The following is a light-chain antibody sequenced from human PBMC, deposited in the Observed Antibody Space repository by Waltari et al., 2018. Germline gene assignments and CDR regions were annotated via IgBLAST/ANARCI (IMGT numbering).Light chain of an antibody. CDR1: QSISSW. V-gene: IGKV1-5*03. CDR3: QQYNNWPPWT. J-gene: IGKJ1*01. Sequence: DIQMTQSPSTLSASVGDRVTITCRASQSISSWLAWYQQKPGKAPKLLIYKASSLESGVPSRFSGSGSGTEFTLTISSLQPDDFAIYYCQQYNNWPPWTFGRGTKVEIK. CDR2: KAS.